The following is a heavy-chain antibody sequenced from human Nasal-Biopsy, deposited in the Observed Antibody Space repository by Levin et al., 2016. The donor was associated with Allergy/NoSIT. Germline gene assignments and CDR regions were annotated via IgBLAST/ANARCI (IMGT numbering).Heavy chain of an antibody. Sequence: KVSCKGSGYTFSNFWISWVRQVPGKGLEWMGRIDPRDSSSFYNPSLEGRVSFSVDKSISTAHLQWSVLRASDTAFYFCARHLISGYTSALGYWGQGTLVTVSS. CDR3: ARHLISGYTSALGY. V-gene: IGHV5-10-1*01. J-gene: IGHJ4*02. D-gene: IGHD5-12*01. CDR1: GYTFSNFW. CDR2: IDPRDSSS.